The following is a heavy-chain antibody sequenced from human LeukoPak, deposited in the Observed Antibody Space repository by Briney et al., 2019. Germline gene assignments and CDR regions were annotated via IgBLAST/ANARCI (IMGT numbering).Heavy chain of an antibody. CDR1: GFTFSNYG. D-gene: IGHD2-15*01. J-gene: IGHJ4*02. Sequence: PGGSLRLSCAASGFTFSNYGIHWVRQAPGKGLGWVAFIQYSGSKKYYVDSVEGRFPISRDNSKNTLYVQMNSLRTEDTAVYYCAKGGRHVHSFYERGYFDFWGQGTLVTVSS. CDR3: AKGGRHVHSFYERGYFDF. CDR2: IQYSGSKK. V-gene: IGHV3-30*02.